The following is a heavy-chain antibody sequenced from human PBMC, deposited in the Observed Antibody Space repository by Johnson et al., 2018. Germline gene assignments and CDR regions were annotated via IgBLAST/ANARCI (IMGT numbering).Heavy chain of an antibody. CDR3: ARCGDPYYYGSGSYYNVYYYGMDV. V-gene: IGHV1-69*02. J-gene: IGHJ6*02. CDR1: GGTFSSYT. D-gene: IGHD3-10*01. CDR2: IIPILDIA. Sequence: QVQLGQSGAEVKKPRSSVKVSCKASGGTFSSYTISWVRQAPGQGLEWMGRIIPILDIANYAQKFQGRVLLTADESPRTAYMELSRLRSEEPAVYYWARCGDPYYYGSGSYYNVYYYGMDVWGQGTTVTVSS.